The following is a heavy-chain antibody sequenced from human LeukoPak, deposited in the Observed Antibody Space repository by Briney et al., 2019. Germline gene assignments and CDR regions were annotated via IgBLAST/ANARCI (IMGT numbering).Heavy chain of an antibody. CDR2: ISGSGDNT. D-gene: IGHD3-22*01. CDR3: AKGSYYDSSGSFYFDY. V-gene: IGHV3-23*01. CDR1: GFTFSSYA. J-gene: IGHJ4*02. Sequence: GALRLSCATSGFTFSSYAMSWVRQAPGKGLEWVSGISGSGDNTYYADSVKGRFTISRDNSKNTLYVQVNSLGTEDTAAYYCAKGSYYDSSGSFYFDYWGQGTLVTVSS.